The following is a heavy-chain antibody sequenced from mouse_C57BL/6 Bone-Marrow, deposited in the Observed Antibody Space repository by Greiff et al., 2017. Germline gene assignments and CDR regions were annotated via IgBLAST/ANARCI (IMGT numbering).Heavy chain of an antibody. J-gene: IGHJ2*01. Sequence: VQLQQSGAELVRPGASVTLSCKASGYTFTDYEMNWVKQTPVHGLEWIGAIDPETGGTAYNQKFKGKAILTADKSSSTAYMEHRSLTSEDSAVYYLTRAPITTVVAGDYWGQGTTLTVSA. CDR3: TRAPITTVVAGDY. CDR2: IDPETGGT. D-gene: IGHD1-1*01. V-gene: IGHV1-15*01. CDR1: GYTFTDYE.